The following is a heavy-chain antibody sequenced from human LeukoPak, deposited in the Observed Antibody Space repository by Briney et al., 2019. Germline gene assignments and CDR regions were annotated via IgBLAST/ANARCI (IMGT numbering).Heavy chain of an antibody. CDR2: IKKDGSEK. CDR3: ARPPYSGYDVPFDY. J-gene: IGHJ4*02. CDR1: EFTFSDHW. V-gene: IGHV3-7*01. D-gene: IGHD5-12*01. Sequence: GGSLTLSCAASEFTFSDHWMTWVRQAPGKGLEWVADIKKDGSEKNQVESVKGRFTISRDNAKNSLYLQMNSLRAEDTAVYYCARPPYSGYDVPFDYWGQGTLVTVSS.